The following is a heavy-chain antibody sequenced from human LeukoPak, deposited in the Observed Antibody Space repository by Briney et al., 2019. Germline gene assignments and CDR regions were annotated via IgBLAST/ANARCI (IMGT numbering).Heavy chain of an antibody. V-gene: IGHV4-61*02. Sequence: KTSETLSLTCTVSGGSISSGSYYWSWIRQPAGKGLEWIGRIYTSGSTNYNPSLKSRVTMSVDTSKNQFSLKLSSVTAADTAVYYCARGATITMVRGAYWGPREPNWFDPWGQGTLVTVSS. CDR2: IYTSGST. D-gene: IGHD3-10*01. CDR1: GGSISSGSYY. CDR3: ARGATITMVRGAYWGPREPNWFDP. J-gene: IGHJ5*02.